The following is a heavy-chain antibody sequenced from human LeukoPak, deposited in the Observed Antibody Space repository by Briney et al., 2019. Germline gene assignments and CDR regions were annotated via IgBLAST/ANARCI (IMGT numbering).Heavy chain of an antibody. Sequence: PGGSLRLSCVASGFSFSSYSMNWIRQAPGKGLEWVSYISNSSTATQYADSVKGRFTISRDNAKNSLYLQMNSLRVEDTAVYYCAKDPNGDYIGTFDIWGQGTMVTVSS. V-gene: IGHV3-48*04. CDR1: GFSFSSYS. J-gene: IGHJ3*02. CDR2: ISNSSTAT. D-gene: IGHD4-17*01. CDR3: AKDPNGDYIGTFDI.